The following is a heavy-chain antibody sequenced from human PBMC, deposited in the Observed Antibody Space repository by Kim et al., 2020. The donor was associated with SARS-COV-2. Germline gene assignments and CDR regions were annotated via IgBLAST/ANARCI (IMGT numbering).Heavy chain of an antibody. J-gene: IGHJ6*02. Sequence: YNPSIKSRVTISVDNSKNQCSLKLSSVSGADTAVYYCARSSISPNTPMDVWRQGTTVTVSS. CDR3: ARSSISPNTPMDV. V-gene: IGHV4-4*02. D-gene: IGHD2-15*01.